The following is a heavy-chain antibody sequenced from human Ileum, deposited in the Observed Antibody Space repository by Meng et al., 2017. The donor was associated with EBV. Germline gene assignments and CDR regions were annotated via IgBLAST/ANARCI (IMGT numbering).Heavy chain of an antibody. J-gene: IGHJ4*02. CDR1: GGSISSSSYY. CDR2: IYYSGST. D-gene: IGHD3-10*01. V-gene: IGHV4-39*07. Sequence: LQLQESGPGLVEPSQTLSPTCTVSGGSISSSSYYWGWIRQPPGKGLEWIGSIYYSGSTYYNPSLKSRVTISVDTSKNQFSLKLSSVTAADTAVYYCARDRSGSYYSPTFDYWGQGTLVTVSS. CDR3: ARDRSGSYYSPTFDY.